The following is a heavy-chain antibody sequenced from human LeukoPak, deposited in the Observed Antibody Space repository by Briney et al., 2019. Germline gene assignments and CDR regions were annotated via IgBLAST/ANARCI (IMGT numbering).Heavy chain of an antibody. CDR3: AKTTSGGSRGAFDI. CDR2: ISGSGGST. D-gene: IGHD2-15*01. CDR1: GFTFSSYA. J-gene: IGHJ3*02. V-gene: IGHV3-23*01. Sequence: AGGSLRLSCAASGFTFSSYAMSWVRQAPGKGLEWVSAISGSGGSTYYADSVKGRFTFSRDNSKNTLYLQMNSLRAEDTAVYYCAKTTSGGSRGAFDIWGQGTMVTVSS.